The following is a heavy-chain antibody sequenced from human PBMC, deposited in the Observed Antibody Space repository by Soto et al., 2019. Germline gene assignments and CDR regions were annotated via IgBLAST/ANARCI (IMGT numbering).Heavy chain of an antibody. D-gene: IGHD3-16*02. CDR2: INHSGST. J-gene: IGHJ4*02. Sequence: ETLSLTCAVYGGSFSGYYWSWIRQPPGKGLEWIGEINHSGSTNYNPSLKSRVTISVDTSKNQFSLKLSSVTAADTAVYYCARGYYDYVWGSYRSYYFDYWGQGTLVTVSS. CDR3: ARGYYDYVWGSYRSYYFDY. V-gene: IGHV4-34*01. CDR1: GGSFSGYY.